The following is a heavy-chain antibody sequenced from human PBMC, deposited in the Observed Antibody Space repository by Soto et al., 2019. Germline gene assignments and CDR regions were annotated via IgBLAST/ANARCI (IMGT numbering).Heavy chain of an antibody. V-gene: IGHV1-18*01. D-gene: IGHD6-6*01. CDR2: ISGYNGNT. CDR1: GYTFSSYG. CDR3: AREGQLGY. J-gene: IGHJ4*02. Sequence: VASVKVSCKTSGYTFSSYGFSWVRQAPGQGLEWIGWISGYNGNTNYAQRFQGRVTMTTDTSTSTAYMELRSLRSDDTAVYYCAREGQLGYWGQGTLVTVS.